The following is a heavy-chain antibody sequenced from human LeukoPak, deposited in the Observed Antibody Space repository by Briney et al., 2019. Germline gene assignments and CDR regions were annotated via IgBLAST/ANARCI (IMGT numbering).Heavy chain of an antibody. Sequence: SQTLSLTCAVSGGSISSGGYSWSWIRQPPGQGLEWIGYIYHSGSTYYNPSLKSRVTISVDRSKNQFSLKLSSVTAADTAVYYCARVGYYDSSGYPGAFDIWGQGTMVTVSS. CDR2: IYHSGST. J-gene: IGHJ3*02. V-gene: IGHV4-30-2*01. CDR3: ARVGYYDSSGYPGAFDI. CDR1: GGSISSGGYS. D-gene: IGHD3-22*01.